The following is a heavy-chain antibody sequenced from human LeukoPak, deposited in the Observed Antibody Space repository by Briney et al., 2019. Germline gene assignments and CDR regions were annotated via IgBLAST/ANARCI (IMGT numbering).Heavy chain of an antibody. J-gene: IGHJ4*02. D-gene: IGHD3-22*01. CDR1: GYTFTSYG. Sequence: ASVKVSCKASGYTFTSYGISWVRQAPGQGLEWMGWISTDNGNTNYAQKLQGRVTMTTDTSTSTAYMELRSLRSDDTAVYYCARVSSSGMIVVVGPDYWGQGTLVTVSS. CDR3: ARVSSSGMIVVVGPDY. V-gene: IGHV1-18*01. CDR2: ISTDNGNT.